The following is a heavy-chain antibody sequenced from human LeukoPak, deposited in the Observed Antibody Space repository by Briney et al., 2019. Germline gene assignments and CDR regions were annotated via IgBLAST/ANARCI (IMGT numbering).Heavy chain of an antibody. D-gene: IGHD3-10*01. V-gene: IGHV4-39*01. CDR1: GGSISSSSYY. J-gene: IGHJ6*02. Sequence: SSETLFLTCTVSGGSISSSSYYWGWIRQPPGKGLEWIGSIYYSGSTYYNPSLKSRVTISVDTSKNQFSLKLSSVTAADTAVYYCADMVRSYYYWMDVAGQGSTVTVSS. CDR3: ADMVRSYYYWMDV. CDR2: IYYSGST.